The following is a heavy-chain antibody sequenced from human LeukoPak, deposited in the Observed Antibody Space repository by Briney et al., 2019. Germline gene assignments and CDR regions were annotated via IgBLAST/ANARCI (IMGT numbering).Heavy chain of an antibody. CDR1: GFTFSSHA. J-gene: IGHJ4*02. D-gene: IGHD3-22*01. V-gene: IGHV3-23*01. CDR2: ISGSGGST. CDR3: AKEPWYYYDSSGYHDY. Sequence: GGSLRLSCAASGFTFSSHAMSWVRQAPGKGLEWVSAISGSGGSTYYADSVKGRFTISRDNSKNTLYLQMNSLRAEDTAVYYCAKEPWYYYDSSGYHDYWGQGTLVTVSS.